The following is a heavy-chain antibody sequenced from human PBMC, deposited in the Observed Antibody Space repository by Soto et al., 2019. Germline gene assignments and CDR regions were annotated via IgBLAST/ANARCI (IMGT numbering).Heavy chain of an antibody. D-gene: IGHD6-19*01. Sequence: XGTLALTCSVSGADIKTYSWTWIRQPSGKGLEWIGRIYTSASINYNPSLKGRVTLSVDTSTNQVSLRLASVTAADTAIYYCARDREAGYNFYYGMDVWGQGTTVTVSS. CDR3: ARDREAGYNFYYGMDV. CDR1: GADIKTYS. V-gene: IGHV4-4*07. J-gene: IGHJ6*02. CDR2: IYTSASI.